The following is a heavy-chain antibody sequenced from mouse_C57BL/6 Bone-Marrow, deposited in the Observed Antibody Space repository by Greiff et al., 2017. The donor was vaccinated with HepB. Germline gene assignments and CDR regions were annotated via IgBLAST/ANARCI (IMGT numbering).Heavy chain of an antibody. CDR1: GYTFTDYY. V-gene: IGHV1-26*01. CDR3: ASITTVGDWYFDV. CDR2: INPNNGGT. D-gene: IGHD1-1*01. Sequence: EVQLQQSGPELVKPGASVKISCKASGYTFTDYYMNWVKQSHGKSLEWIGDINPNNGGTSYNQKFKGKATLTVDKSSSTAYMELRSLTSEDSAVYYCASITTVGDWYFDVWGTGTTVTVSS. J-gene: IGHJ1*03.